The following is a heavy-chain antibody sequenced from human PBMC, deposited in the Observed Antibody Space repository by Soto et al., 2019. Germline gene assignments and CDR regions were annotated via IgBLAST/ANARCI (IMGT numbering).Heavy chain of an antibody. CDR1: GGTFSSNA. CDR3: AREPMYSSSWYEDVYYYGMDV. V-gene: IGHV1-3*01. Sequence: ASVKVSCKASGGTFSSNAISWVRQAPGQGLERMGWINAGNGNTKYSQKFQGRVTITRDTSASTAYMELSSLRSEDTAVYYCAREPMYSSSWYEDVYYYGMDVWGQGTTVTVSS. J-gene: IGHJ6*02. CDR2: INAGNGNT. D-gene: IGHD6-13*01.